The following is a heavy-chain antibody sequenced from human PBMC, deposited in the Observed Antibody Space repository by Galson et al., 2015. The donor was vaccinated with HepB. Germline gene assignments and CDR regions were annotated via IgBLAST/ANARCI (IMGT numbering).Heavy chain of an antibody. CDR1: GGSISSSSYY. V-gene: IGHV4-39*01. J-gene: IGHJ4*02. Sequence: ETLSLTCTVSGGSISSSSYYWGWIRQPPGNGLEWIGIIYYSGITYYNPSLKSRVTISVDTSKNQFSLNLSSVTAADTAVYYCARQGGRHYVDYWGQGTLVTVSS. CDR3: ARQGGRHYVDY. D-gene: IGHD1-26*01. CDR2: IYYSGIT.